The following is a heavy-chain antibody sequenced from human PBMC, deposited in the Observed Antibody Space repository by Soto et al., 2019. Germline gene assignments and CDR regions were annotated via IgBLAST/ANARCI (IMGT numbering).Heavy chain of an antibody. CDR3: ARHVPPPRAAGIYPSYYYYGMDV. CDR2: IDPSDSYT. J-gene: IGHJ6*02. D-gene: IGHD5-12*01. CDR1: GYSFTSYW. Sequence: VESLKISCKGSGYSFTSYWISWVRQMPGKGQEWMGRIDPSDSYTNYSPSFQGPVAISADNSISTAYLQWTTLKDSDTAQSYCARHVPPPRAAGIYPSYYYYGMDVWSQGTTV. V-gene: IGHV5-10-1*01.